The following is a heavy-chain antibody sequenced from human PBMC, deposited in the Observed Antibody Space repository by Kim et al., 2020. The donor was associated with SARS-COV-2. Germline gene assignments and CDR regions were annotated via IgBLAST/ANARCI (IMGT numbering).Heavy chain of an antibody. V-gene: IGHV7-4-1*02. Sequence: YAQGFTGRFVFSLDTSVSTAYLQISSLTAEDTAVYYCARDLIAVAGSVDYWGQGTLVTVSS. J-gene: IGHJ4*02. CDR3: ARDLIAVAGSVDY. D-gene: IGHD6-19*01.